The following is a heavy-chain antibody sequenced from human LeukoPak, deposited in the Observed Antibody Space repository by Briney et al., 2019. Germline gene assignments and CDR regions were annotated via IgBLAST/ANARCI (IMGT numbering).Heavy chain of an antibody. CDR1: GGSISSYY. CDR2: IYTSGST. J-gene: IGHJ5*02. CDR3: ARDRKVTMVRGVIITTSNWFDP. D-gene: IGHD3-10*01. V-gene: IGHV4-4*07. Sequence: PSETLSLTCTVSGGSISSYYWSWIRQPAGKGLEWIGRIYTSGSTNYNPSLKSRVTMSVDTSKNQFSLKLSSVTAADTAVYYCARDRKVTMVRGVIITTSNWFDPWGQGTLVTVSS.